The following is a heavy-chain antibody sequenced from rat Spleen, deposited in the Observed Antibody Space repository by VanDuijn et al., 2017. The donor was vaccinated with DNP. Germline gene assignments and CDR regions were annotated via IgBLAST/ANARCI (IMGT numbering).Heavy chain of an antibody. CDR3: AKDGAIRGSATMDA. V-gene: IGHV5-58*01. CDR2: ISSSSGNI. CDR1: GFTFNDYW. D-gene: IGHD4-4*01. J-gene: IGHJ4*01. Sequence: EVQLVETGGDLVQPGRSLKLSCVAAGFTFNDYWMTWIRQVPGKGLDWVASISSSSGNIYYTDSVKGRFTISRDNAKNTLYLQMNSLRSEDTATYYCAKDGAIRGSATMDAWGQGTSVTVSS.